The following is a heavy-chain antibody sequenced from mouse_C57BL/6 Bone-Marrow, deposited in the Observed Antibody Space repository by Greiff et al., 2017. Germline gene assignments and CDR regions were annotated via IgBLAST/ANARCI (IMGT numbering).Heavy chain of an antibody. J-gene: IGHJ2*01. Sequence: QVQLQQPGAELVKPGASVKMSCKASGYTFTSYWITWVKQRPGQGLEWIGDIYPGSGSTNYNEKFKSKATLTVDTSSSTAYMQLSSLTSEDSAVYYSARKGSFCEGGNGYWGGETALTVSS. CDR1: GYTFTSYW. CDR3: ARKGSFCEGGNGY. V-gene: IGHV1-55*01. CDR2: IYPGSGST.